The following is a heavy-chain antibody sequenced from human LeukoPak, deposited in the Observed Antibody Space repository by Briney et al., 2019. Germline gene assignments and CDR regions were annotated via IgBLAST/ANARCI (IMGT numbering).Heavy chain of an antibody. Sequence: SETLSLTCAVSADSFSSHYWTWIRQPPGKGLEWIGYISYIGSTNYNPSLKSRVAISIDTSKNQFSLKLSSVTAADTAVYYCARDLVTVTKGFDIWGQGTMVSVSS. J-gene: IGHJ3*02. D-gene: IGHD4-17*01. CDR1: ADSFSSHY. CDR2: ISYIGST. V-gene: IGHV4-59*11. CDR3: ARDLVTVTKGFDI.